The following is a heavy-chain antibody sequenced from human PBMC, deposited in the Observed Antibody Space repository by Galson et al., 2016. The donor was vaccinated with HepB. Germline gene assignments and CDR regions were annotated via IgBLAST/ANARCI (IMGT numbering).Heavy chain of an antibody. CDR2: ISPYNGNT. D-gene: IGHD5-18*01. J-gene: IGHJ4*02. V-gene: IGHV1-18*04. Sequence: SVKVSCKAPGYTFSSYGINWLRQAPGQRLEWMGWISPYNGNTHYAQKLQGRVTVTTDTSTSTAYMELRSLRSEDTAVYYCARRDTAMVHDYWGQGTLVTVSS. CDR3: ARRDTAMVHDY. CDR1: GYTFSSYG.